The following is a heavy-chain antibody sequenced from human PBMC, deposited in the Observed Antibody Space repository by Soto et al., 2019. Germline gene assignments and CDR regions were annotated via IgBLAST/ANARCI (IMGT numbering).Heavy chain of an antibody. J-gene: IGHJ5*02. CDR1: GGSISSSSYY. CDR3: ARPTAAEARGNSNWFDP. CDR2: IYYSGST. V-gene: IGHV4-39*01. D-gene: IGHD3-10*01. Sequence: PLETPSLTCTVSGGSISSSSYYWGWIRQPPGKGLEWIGSIYYSGSTYYNPSLKSRVTISVDTSKDQFSLKLSSVTAADTAVYYCARPTAAEARGNSNWFDPWGQGTLVTVSS.